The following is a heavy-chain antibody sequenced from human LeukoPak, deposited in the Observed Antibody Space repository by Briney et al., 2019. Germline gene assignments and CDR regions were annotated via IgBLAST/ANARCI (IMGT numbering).Heavy chain of an antibody. CDR1: GGSISSGSHY. J-gene: IGHJ4*02. CDR2: IYYSGST. Sequence: SQTLSLTCSVSGGSISSGSHYWSWIHQHPGQGLEWIGYIYYSGSTYYNPSLKSRVNISMDTSKNQFSLKVNSVTAADTAVYYCARDLVVWGQGTLVTVSS. D-gene: IGHD2-15*01. V-gene: IGHV4-31*03. CDR3: ARDLVV.